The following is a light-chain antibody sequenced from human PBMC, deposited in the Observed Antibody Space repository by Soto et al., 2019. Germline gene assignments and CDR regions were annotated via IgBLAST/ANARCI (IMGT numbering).Light chain of an antibody. J-gene: IGKJ5*01. CDR1: QIVSSY. Sequence: EFVFTQSPATLSLSPGERATLSCRASQIVSSYLAWYQQNPGQAPRLLIYDASNRATVIPARFSGSGCGTEFTLTIHSLEPEAFAVYCCQVRTNWSIAFGRGTRLEI. CDR3: QVRTNWSIA. V-gene: IGKV3-11*01. CDR2: DAS.